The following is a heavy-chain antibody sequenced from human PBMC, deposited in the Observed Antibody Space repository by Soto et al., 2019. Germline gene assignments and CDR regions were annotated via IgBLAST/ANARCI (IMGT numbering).Heavy chain of an antibody. CDR2: IKQDGSEK. J-gene: IGHJ4*02. Sequence: GGSLRLSCAASGFTFSSYCMSWVRQAPGKGLEWVANIKQDGSEKYYVDSVKGRFTISRDNAKNSLYLQMNSLRAEDTAVYYCARDRYYDILTALDYWGQGTLVTVSS. CDR3: ARDRYYDILTALDY. V-gene: IGHV3-7*05. CDR1: GFTFSSYC. D-gene: IGHD3-9*01.